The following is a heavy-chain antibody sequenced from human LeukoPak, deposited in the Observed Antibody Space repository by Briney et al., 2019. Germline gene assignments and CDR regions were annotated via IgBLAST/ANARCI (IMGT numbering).Heavy chain of an antibody. CDR3: TRQEWLQRGYFDY. J-gene: IGHJ4*02. V-gene: IGHV3-20*04. CDR2: INWNNNRT. Sequence: PGGSLRLSCAASGFTFEDYGMSWVRQVPGKGLEWVSDINWNNNRTDYADFVKGRFTISRDNAKNSLYLQMNSLRAEDTALYYCTRQEWLQRGYFDYWGQGTLVTVSS. CDR1: GFTFEDYG. D-gene: IGHD6-19*01.